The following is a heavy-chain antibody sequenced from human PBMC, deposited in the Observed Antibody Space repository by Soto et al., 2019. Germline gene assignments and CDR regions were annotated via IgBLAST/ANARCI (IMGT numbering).Heavy chain of an antibody. J-gene: IGHJ4*02. CDR3: SKVRGVDCSGGSCYYFDY. CDR2: ISWNSGSI. D-gene: IGHD2-15*01. CDR1: GFTFDDYG. V-gene: IGHV3-9*01. Sequence: PGGSLRLSCAASGFTFDDYGMHWVRQAPGKGLEWVSGISWNSGSIGYADSVKGRFTISRDKAKNSLYLQMNSLRAEDTALYYCSKVRGVDCSGGSCYYFDYWGQGTLVTVSS.